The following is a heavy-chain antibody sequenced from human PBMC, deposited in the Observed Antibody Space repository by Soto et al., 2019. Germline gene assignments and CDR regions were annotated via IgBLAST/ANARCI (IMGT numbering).Heavy chain of an antibody. V-gene: IGHV4-39*01. Sequence: SETLCLTCTVAGGSISGSSYSWGWILQPPGKGMEWIGSIYYSGTKQYKPSIQARATISVDTSKNKFSTKLRYVTAADTDVYYCARHYGSGSYFDIWGQGTMVTVSS. CDR2: IYYSGTK. J-gene: IGHJ3*02. CDR3: ARHYGSGSYFDI. CDR1: GGSISGSSYS. D-gene: IGHD3-10*01.